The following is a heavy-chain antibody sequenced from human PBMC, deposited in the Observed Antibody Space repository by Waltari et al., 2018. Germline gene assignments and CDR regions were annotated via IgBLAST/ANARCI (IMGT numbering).Heavy chain of an antibody. Sequence: QVQLQESGPGLVKPSETLSLTCAVSGYSISSGYYWGWIRQPPGKGLEWIGSIYHSGSTYYNPSLKSRVTISVDTSKNQFSLKLSSVTAADTAVYYCARGATSYYDFWSGYSYFDYWGQGTLVTVSS. J-gene: IGHJ4*02. CDR2: IYHSGST. CDR3: ARGATSYYDFWSGYSYFDY. D-gene: IGHD3-3*01. CDR1: GYSISSGYY. V-gene: IGHV4-38-2*01.